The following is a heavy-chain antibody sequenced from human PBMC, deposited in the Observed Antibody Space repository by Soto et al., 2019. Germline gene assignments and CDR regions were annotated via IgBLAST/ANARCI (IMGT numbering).Heavy chain of an antibody. CDR1: GFSFSSYG. Sequence: GGSLRLSCAASGFSFSSYGMSWVRQAPGKGLEWVSAITGNAGSKYYADPVKGRFTISRDNSRNTLYLQINNLGAEDTAVYYCTKDQFSSGWYNDYYYGMDVWGQGTTVTVSS. CDR3: TKDQFSSGWYNDYYYGMDV. CDR2: ITGNAGSK. J-gene: IGHJ6*02. D-gene: IGHD6-19*01. V-gene: IGHV3-23*01.